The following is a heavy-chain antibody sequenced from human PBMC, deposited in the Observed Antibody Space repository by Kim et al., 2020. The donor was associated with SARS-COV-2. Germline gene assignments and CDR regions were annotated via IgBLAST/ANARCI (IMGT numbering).Heavy chain of an antibody. J-gene: IGHJ6*02. V-gene: IGHV1-8*01. Sequence: KVQCRVTMTRNTSISTAYMELSSLRSEDTAVYYCARGTGRFSHYGMDVWGQGTTVTVSS. CDR3: ARGTGRFSHYGMDV. D-gene: IGHD3-3*01.